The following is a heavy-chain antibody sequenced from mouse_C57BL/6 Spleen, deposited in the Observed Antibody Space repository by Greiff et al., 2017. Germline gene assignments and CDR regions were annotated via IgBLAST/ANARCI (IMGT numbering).Heavy chain of an antibody. CDR2: IDPSDSYT. J-gene: IGHJ1*03. D-gene: IGHD2-5*01. CDR3: ARRGSNGWYFDV. V-gene: IGHV1-69*01. Sequence: QVHVKQPGAELVMPGASVKLSCKASGYTFTSYWMHWVKQRPGQGLEWIGEIDPSDSYTNYNQKFKGKSTLTVDKSSSTAYMQLSSLTSEDSAVYYCARRGSNGWYFDVWGTGTTVTVSS. CDR1: GYTFTSYW.